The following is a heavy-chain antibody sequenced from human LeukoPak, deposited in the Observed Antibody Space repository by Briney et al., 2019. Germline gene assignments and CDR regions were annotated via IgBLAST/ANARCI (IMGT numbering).Heavy chain of an antibody. CDR2: IYTSGST. V-gene: IGHV4-4*07. CDR3: ARDKGPVYGSGRRYYYYYMDV. D-gene: IGHD3-10*01. CDR1: GGSISTYY. J-gene: IGHJ6*03. Sequence: SETLSLTCTVSGGSISTYYWSWIRQPAGKGLEWIGRIYTSGSTNYNPSLKSRVTISVDTSKNQFSLKLSSVTAADTAVYYCARDKGPVYGSGRRYYYYYMDVWGKGTTVTISS.